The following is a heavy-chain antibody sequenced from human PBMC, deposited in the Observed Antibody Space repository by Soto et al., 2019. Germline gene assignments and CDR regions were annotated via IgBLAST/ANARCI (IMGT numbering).Heavy chain of an antibody. CDR2: IYSGGST. CDR1: EFTVSSNY. Sequence: EVQLVESGGGLVQPGGSLRLSCAASEFTVSSNYMSWVRQAPGKGLEWVSVIYSGGSTYYADSVKGRFTISRDNSKNSVYLQMKNLSFEDTAVYHCATIHWGSSSPIDYLGQGTLVTVSS. J-gene: IGHJ4*02. V-gene: IGHV3-66*01. D-gene: IGHD6-13*01. CDR3: ATIHWGSSSPIDY.